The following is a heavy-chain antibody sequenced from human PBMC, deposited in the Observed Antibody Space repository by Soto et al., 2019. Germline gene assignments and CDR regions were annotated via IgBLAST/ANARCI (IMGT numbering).Heavy chain of an antibody. Sequence: EVQLVESGGGLVQPGGSLRLSCAASGFTFSSYWMHWVRQAPGKGLVWVSRIKSDGSLTNYADSVKGRFTISRDNAKNTLYLQMNSLGAEYTAIYYCASLMNIVLLPTATNAFDIWGQGTLVTVSS. J-gene: IGHJ3*02. D-gene: IGHD2-2*01. CDR2: IKSDGSLT. CDR3: ASLMNIVLLPTATNAFDI. V-gene: IGHV3-74*01. CDR1: GFTFSSYW.